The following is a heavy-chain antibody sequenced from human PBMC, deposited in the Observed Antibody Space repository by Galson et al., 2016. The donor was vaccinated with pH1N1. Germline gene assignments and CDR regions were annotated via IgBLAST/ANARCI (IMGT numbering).Heavy chain of an antibody. CDR2: IYPGDSDT. CDR3: ARIGSDDPIYYYYMDV. CDR1: GYSFTSYW. D-gene: IGHD2-21*01. J-gene: IGHJ6*03. Sequence: QSGAEVKKPGESLKISCKGSGYSFTSYWIAWVRQMPGKGLEWMGIIYPGDSDTRYSPSFQGQVTISADKYINTAYLQWSSLKASDTAMYYCARIGSDDPIYYYYMDVWGKGTTVTVSS. V-gene: IGHV5-51*01.